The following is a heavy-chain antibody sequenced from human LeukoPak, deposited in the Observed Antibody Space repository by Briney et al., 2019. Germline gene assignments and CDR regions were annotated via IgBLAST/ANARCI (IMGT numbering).Heavy chain of an antibody. CDR2: INHSGSI. J-gene: IGHJ4*02. CDR1: GGSFSGYY. V-gene: IGHV4-34*01. CDR3: ARATGGYSYGVDY. Sequence: SETLSLTCAVYGGSFSGYYWSWIRQPPGKGLEWIGEINHSGSINYNPSLKSRVTISVDTSKNQFSLKLSSVTAADTAVYYCARATGGYSYGVDYWGQGTLVTVSS. D-gene: IGHD5-18*01.